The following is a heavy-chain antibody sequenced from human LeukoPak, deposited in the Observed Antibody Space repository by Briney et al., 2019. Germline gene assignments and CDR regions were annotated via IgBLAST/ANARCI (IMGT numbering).Heavy chain of an antibody. Sequence: GASVKVSCEASGYTLTSYDINWVRQATGQGLEWMGWMNPNSGNTGYAQKFQGRVTMTRNTSISTAYMELSSLRSEDTAVYYCAKSYCSSTSCYVNWFDPWGQGTLVTVSS. CDR2: MNPNSGNT. CDR3: AKSYCSSTSCYVNWFDP. V-gene: IGHV1-8*01. J-gene: IGHJ5*02. D-gene: IGHD2-2*01. CDR1: GYTLTSYD.